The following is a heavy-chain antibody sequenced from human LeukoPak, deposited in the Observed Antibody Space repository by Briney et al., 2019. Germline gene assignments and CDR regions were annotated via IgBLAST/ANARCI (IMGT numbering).Heavy chain of an antibody. V-gene: IGHV1-8*01. CDR1: GYTFSSFD. D-gene: IGHD2-2*01. Sequence: GASVKVSCKTSGYTFSSFDVIWVRQATGQGLEWIGWMNPNSLNTGYAQKFRGRVTMTGDTSISTAYMELSSLISEDMAVYYCARGIRNQLLSEYWGQGSLVTVSS. J-gene: IGHJ4*02. CDR2: MNPNSLNT. CDR3: ARGIRNQLLSEY.